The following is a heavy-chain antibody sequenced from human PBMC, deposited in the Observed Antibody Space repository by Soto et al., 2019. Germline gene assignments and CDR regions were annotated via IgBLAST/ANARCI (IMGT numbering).Heavy chain of an antibody. D-gene: IGHD6-19*01. CDR1: GYTFTSYG. Sequence: ASVKVSCKASGYTFTSYGISWVRQAPGQGLEWMGWISAYNGNTNYAQKLQGRVTMTTDTSTGTAYMELRSLRSDDTAVYYCARDSPYSSGWYVDYWAQGTLVTVSS. V-gene: IGHV1-18*01. J-gene: IGHJ4*02. CDR2: ISAYNGNT. CDR3: ARDSPYSSGWYVDY.